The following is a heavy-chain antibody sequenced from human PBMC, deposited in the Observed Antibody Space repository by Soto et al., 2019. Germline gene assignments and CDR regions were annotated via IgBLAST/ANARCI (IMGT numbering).Heavy chain of an antibody. CDR2: IYYSGST. Sequence: SETLSLTCTVSGGSISSSSYYWGWIRQPPGKGLEWIGSIYYSGSTYYNPSLKSRVTISVDTSKNQFSLKLSSVTAADTAVYYCARQLSLRYFDWLSSYYFDYWGQGTLVTVSS. V-gene: IGHV4-39*01. CDR3: ARQLSLRYFDWLSSYYFDY. J-gene: IGHJ4*02. CDR1: GGSISSSSYY. D-gene: IGHD3-9*01.